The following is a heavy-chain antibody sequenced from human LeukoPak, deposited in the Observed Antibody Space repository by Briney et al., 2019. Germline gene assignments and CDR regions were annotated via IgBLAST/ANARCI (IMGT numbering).Heavy chain of an antibody. V-gene: IGHV1-2*02. CDR1: GYTFTGYY. D-gene: IGHD2-2*01. CDR2: INPNSGGT. Sequence: ASVKVSCKASGYTFTGYYMHWVRQAPGQGLEWMGWINPNSGGTNYAQKFQGRVTMTRDTSISTAYMELSRLRSDDTAVYYCAREGKIVPAAAGIAFDIWGQGTMVTVSS. J-gene: IGHJ3*02. CDR3: AREGKIVPAAAGIAFDI.